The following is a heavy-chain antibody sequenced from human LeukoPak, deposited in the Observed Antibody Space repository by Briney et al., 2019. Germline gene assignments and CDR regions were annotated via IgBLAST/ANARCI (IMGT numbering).Heavy chain of an antibody. Sequence: ASVKVSCKASGYTFTSYDINWVRQAPGQGLEWMGWISAYNGNTNYAQKLQGRVTMTTDTSTSTAYMELRSLRSDDTAVYYCARGGMGATYYAFDYWGQGTLVTVSS. CDR1: GYTFTSYD. CDR2: ISAYNGNT. CDR3: ARGGMGATYYAFDY. D-gene: IGHD1-26*01. V-gene: IGHV1-18*01. J-gene: IGHJ4*02.